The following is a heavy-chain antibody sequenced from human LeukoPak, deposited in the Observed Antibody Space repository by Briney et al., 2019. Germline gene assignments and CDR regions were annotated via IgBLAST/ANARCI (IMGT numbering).Heavy chain of an antibody. CDR2: IYHSGST. Sequence: SETLSLTCAVYGGSFSAYYWSWIRQLPGKGLEWIGSIYHSGSTYYNPSLKSRVTISVDTSKNQFSLKLSSVTAADTAVYYCARPVVAALFWFDPWGQGTLVTVSS. CDR1: GGSFSAYY. J-gene: IGHJ5*02. D-gene: IGHD2-15*01. CDR3: ARPVVAALFWFDP. V-gene: IGHV4-34*01.